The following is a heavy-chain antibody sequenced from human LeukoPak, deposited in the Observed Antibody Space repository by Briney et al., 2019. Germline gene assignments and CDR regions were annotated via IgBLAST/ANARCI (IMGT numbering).Heavy chain of an antibody. CDR1: GFTFDDYA. D-gene: IGHD2-2*01. J-gene: IGHJ6*03. V-gene: IGHV3-9*01. CDR2: ISWNSGSI. CDR3: AKENFKYCSSTSCPTSYYYYYYMDV. Sequence: GGSLRLSCAASGFTFDDYAMHWVRQAPGKGLEWVSGISWNSGSIGYADSVKGRFTISRDNAKSSLYLQMNSLRAEDTALYYCAKENFKYCSSTSCPTSYYYYYYMDVWGKGTTVTASS.